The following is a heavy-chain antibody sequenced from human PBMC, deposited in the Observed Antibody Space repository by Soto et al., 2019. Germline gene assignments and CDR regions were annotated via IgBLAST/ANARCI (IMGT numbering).Heavy chain of an antibody. D-gene: IGHD6-19*01. V-gene: IGHV4-39*01. CDR1: GCSISSSSYY. CDR2: IYYSGST. Sequence: PSETLSLTCTVSGCSISSSSYYWGWIRQPPGKGLEWIGSIYYSGSTYYNPSLKSRVTISVDTSKNQFSLKLSSVTAADTAVYYCATKTGGGWEDGMDVWGQGTTVTVSS. CDR3: ATKTGGGWEDGMDV. J-gene: IGHJ6*02.